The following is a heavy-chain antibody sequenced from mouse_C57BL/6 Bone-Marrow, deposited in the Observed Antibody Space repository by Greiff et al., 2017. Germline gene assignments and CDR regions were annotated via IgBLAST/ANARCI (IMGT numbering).Heavy chain of an antibody. V-gene: IGHV1-81*01. J-gene: IGHJ3*01. CDR1: GYTFTSYG. D-gene: IGHD2-1*01. Sequence: VQLQQSGAELARPGASVKLSCKASGYTFTSYGISWVKQRTGQGLEWIGEIYPRSGNTYYNEKFKGQATLTADKSSSTAYMELRSLTSEDSAVYFCARRGDLLWYPWFAYWGQGTLVTVSA. CDR2: IYPRSGNT. CDR3: ARRGDLLWYPWFAY.